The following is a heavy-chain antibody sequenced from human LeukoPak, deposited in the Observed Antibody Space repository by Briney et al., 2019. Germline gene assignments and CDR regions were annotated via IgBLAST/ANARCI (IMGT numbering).Heavy chain of an antibody. V-gene: IGHV3-48*03. J-gene: IGHJ4*02. CDR1: GFTFSSYE. CDR3: AQMGEMATSKEYYFDY. CDR2: ISSSGSTI. D-gene: IGHD5-24*01. Sequence: SGGSLRLSCAASGFTFSSYEMNWVRQAPGKGLEWVSYISSSGSTIYYADSVKGRFTISRDNAKNSLYLQMNSLRAEDTAVYYCAQMGEMATSKEYYFDYWGQGTLVTVSS.